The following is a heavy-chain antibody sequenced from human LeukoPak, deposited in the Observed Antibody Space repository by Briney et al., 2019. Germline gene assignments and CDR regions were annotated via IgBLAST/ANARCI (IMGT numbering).Heavy chain of an antibody. V-gene: IGHV3-30*01. CDR1: GFTFNTYT. J-gene: IGHJ4*02. Sequence: PGGSLRLSCAASGFTFNTYTMHWVRQAPGKGLEWVAVISYDGRDKYYADSVKGRFTISRDNSKNTLYLQMNSLRAEDTAVYYCARDYRYCSGGSCYLNCWGQGTLVTVS. CDR2: ISYDGRDK. D-gene: IGHD2-15*01. CDR3: ARDYRYCSGGSCYLNC.